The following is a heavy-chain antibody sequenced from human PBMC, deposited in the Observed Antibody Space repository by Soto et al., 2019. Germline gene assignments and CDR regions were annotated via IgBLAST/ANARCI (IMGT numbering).Heavy chain of an antibody. V-gene: IGHV3-23*01. CDR2: FSGGSGAT. J-gene: IGHJ4*02. CDR1: GFTFTSYC. D-gene: IGHD1-1*01. CDR3: VKWNGYGDY. Sequence: VQLLASGGGLVQPGGSLRLSCVVSGFTFTSYCVTWVRQAPGKGLEGVCGFSGGSGATHYRDSVKGRFTISRDDSRSTVYLQMNSLGVDDTAVYYCVKWNGYGDYWGQGTLVSVSS.